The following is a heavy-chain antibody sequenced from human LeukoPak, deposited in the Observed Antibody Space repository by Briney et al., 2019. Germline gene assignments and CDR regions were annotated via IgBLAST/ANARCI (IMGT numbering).Heavy chain of an antibody. CDR1: GFAFTRHA. D-gene: IGHD2-2*01. CDR2: IYYDGIDK. V-gene: IGHV3-30*02. CDR3: TKEGGDTVVLPEAHAFDI. Sequence: TGGSLRLSCAASGFAFTRHAMHWVRQAPGKGLEWVAYIYYDGIDKNYADTVKGRFTISRDNSKNTLYLQMNSLRDEDTAVYYCTKEGGDTVVLPEAHAFDIWGQGTMATVSS. J-gene: IGHJ3*02.